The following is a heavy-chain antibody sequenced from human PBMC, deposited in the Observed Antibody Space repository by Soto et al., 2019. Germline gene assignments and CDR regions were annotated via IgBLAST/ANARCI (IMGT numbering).Heavy chain of an antibody. J-gene: IGHJ4*02. CDR1: GFSFSYYN. V-gene: IGHV3-21*06. CDR2: IRTSGSDV. D-gene: IGHD3-9*01. CDR3: ARDQDWSFDY. Sequence: GGSLRLSCAASGFSFSYYNMNWVRQAPGKGPEWVSNIRTSGSDVYYADSVKGRFTVSRDNAKNSLYLQMHSLRVEDTAVYYCARDQDWSFDYWGQGTLVTVSS.